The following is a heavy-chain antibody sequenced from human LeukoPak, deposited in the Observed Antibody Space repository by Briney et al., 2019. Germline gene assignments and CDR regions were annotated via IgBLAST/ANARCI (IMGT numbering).Heavy chain of an antibody. CDR3: AYGWFDP. CDR1: GFTFSGSA. J-gene: IGHJ5*02. D-gene: IGHD4-17*01. V-gene: IGHV3-73*01. CDR2: IRSKANSYAT. Sequence: GGSLRLSCAASGFTFSGSAMHWVRQASGKGLEWVGRIRSKANSYATAYAASVKGRFAISRDDSRNTAYLQMNSLKTEDTAVYYCAYGWFDPWGQGTLVTVSS.